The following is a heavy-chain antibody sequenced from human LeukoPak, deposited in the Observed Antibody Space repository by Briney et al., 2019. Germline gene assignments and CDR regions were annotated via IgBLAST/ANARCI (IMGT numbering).Heavy chain of an antibody. CDR2: IYRSGST. Sequence: SETLSLTCAVSGYSISSGYYWGWIRQPPGKGLEWIGTIYRSGSTYYNSSLKSRVTISVDTSKNQFSLKLTSVTAADTAVYYCARVRGYCSSTICYRYYFDYWGQGTLVTVSS. CDR3: ARVRGYCSSTICYRYYFDY. CDR1: GYSISSGYY. J-gene: IGHJ4*02. V-gene: IGHV4-38-2*01. D-gene: IGHD2-2*01.